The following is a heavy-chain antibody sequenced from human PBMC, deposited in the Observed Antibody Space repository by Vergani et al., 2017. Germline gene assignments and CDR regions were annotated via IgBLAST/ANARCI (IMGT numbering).Heavy chain of an antibody. J-gene: IGHJ5*02. CDR3: ARWGLRGNQLLSWFDP. CDR2: IYYSGST. D-gene: IGHD2-2*01. Sequence: QLQLQESGPGLVQPSETLSITCTVSGGSISSSSYYWGWIRQPPGKGLEWIGSIYYSGSTYYNPSLESRVTISVDTAKNQFSLKLSSVTAADTAVYYCARWGLRGNQLLSWFDPWGQGTLVTVSS. V-gene: IGHV4-39*01. CDR1: GGSISSSSYY.